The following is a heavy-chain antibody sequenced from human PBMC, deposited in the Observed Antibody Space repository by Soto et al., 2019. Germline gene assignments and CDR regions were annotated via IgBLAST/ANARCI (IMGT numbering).Heavy chain of an antibody. D-gene: IGHD6-19*01. Sequence: QVPLHQTGPGLLKPSEHLSLISTVSDASHSGYSWCWIRQPPGRGLEWIGYISDRGSATNNPSLKTRVAIFVHTAPNDFSLAWSSASAADTAVYYCARAGRNARRRYIGGWYYCAPWGRGPMVTVSS. CDR2: ISDRGSA. J-gene: IGHJ5*02. V-gene: IGHV4-59*01. CDR3: ARAGRNARRRYIGGWYYCAP. CDR1: DASHSGYS.